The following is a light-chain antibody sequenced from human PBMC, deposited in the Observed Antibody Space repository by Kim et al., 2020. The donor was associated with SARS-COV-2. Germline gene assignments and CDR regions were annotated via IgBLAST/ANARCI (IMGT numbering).Light chain of an antibody. CDR3: QQCYTTPPS. V-gene: IGKV4-1*01. CDR1: QTVLYNSNNKNY. CDR2: WAS. Sequence: DIVMTQSPDSLAVSLGERATLNCKSSQTVLYNSNNKNYLAWYRQKPGQAPKLLIYWASIRESGVSDRFSGSGSETDFTLTISSLQAEDVAVYFSQQCYTTPPSFGQGTKLAI. J-gene: IGKJ2*03.